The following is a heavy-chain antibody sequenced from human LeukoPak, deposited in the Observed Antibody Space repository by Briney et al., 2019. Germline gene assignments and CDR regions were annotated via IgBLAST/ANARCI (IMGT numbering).Heavy chain of an antibody. CDR3: AKVSEYQLLSPEGWFDP. CDR1: GFPFSVAW. D-gene: IGHD2-2*01. J-gene: IGHJ5*02. CDR2: IKSDGSGT. V-gene: IGHV3-74*01. Sequence: GGSLRLSCTASGFPFSVAWMHWVRQAPGKGLVWVSVIKSDGSGTTYADSVKGRFTISRDNSKNTLYLQMNSLRAEDTAVYYCAKVSEYQLLSPEGWFDPWGQGTLVTVPS.